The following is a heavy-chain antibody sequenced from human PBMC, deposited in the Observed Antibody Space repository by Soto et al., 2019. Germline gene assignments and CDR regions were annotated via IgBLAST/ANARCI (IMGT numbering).Heavy chain of an antibody. J-gene: IGHJ6*02. CDR3: ARDWTYWYYYGMDV. Sequence: GESLRLSCAASGFTFSSYWMSWGRQAPGKGLEWVGNGKQDGSEKYYVDSVKGRLTISRDNAKNSLYLQMNSLRAEDTAVYYCARDWTYWYYYGMDVWGQGTTVTVSS. CDR1: GFTFSSYW. D-gene: IGHD1-7*01. V-gene: IGHV3-7*03. CDR2: GKQDGSEK.